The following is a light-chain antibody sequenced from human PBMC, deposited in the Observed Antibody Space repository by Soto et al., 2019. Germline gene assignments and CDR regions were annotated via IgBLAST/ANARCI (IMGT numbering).Light chain of an antibody. J-gene: IGKJ1*01. V-gene: IGKV3-20*01. CDR3: HHYGDTPRT. CDR2: GAS. Sequence: EIVLTQSPGTLSLSPGERATLSCRASQSVSNNYLAWYQQKPGQAPRLLMYGASSRATGIPDRFSGSGSGTDFTLTISRLEPEDFAVYYCHHYGDTPRTFGQGTKVDIK. CDR1: QSVSNNY.